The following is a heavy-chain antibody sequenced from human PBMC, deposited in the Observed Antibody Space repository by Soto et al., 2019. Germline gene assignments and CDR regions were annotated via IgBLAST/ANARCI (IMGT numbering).Heavy chain of an antibody. CDR1: GGTFSSYA. CDR2: ISAYNGNT. V-gene: IGHV1-18*01. CDR3: ARVLAVAPSDY. J-gene: IGHJ4*02. D-gene: IGHD6-19*01. Sequence: ASVKVSCKASGGTFSSYAISWVRQAPGQGLEWMGGISAYNGNTNYAQKLQGRVTMTTDTSTSTAYMELRSLRSDDTAVYYCARVLAVAPSDYWGQGTLVTVSS.